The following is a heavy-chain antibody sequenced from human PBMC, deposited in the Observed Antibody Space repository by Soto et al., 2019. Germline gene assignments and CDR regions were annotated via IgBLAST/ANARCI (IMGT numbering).Heavy chain of an antibody. V-gene: IGHV3-23*01. J-gene: IGHJ4*02. CDR3: AKVGEHYYDSSGYFGSVYYFDS. Sequence: PGGSLRLSCAASGFTFKNYAMSWVRQAPGKGLEWVSGISGSGVTTAYAYSVRGHFTISRDNSKNTLYVQMNSLRAEDTAVYYCAKVGEHYYDSSGYFGSVYYFDSWGQGTLVTVSS. CDR2: ISGSGVTT. CDR1: GFTFKNYA. D-gene: IGHD3-22*01.